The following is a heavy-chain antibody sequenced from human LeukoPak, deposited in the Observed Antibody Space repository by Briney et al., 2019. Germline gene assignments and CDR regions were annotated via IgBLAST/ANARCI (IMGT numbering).Heavy chain of an antibody. CDR2: ISSSGSTI. D-gene: IGHD3-22*01. Sequence: PGGSLRLSCAASGFTFSSYEMNWVRQAPGKGLEWVSYISSSGSTIYYADSVKGRFTISRDNAKNSLYLQMNSLRAEDTAVYYCARDKAVDYYDSSGYYSMGAFDIWGQGTMVTVSS. CDR1: GFTFSSYE. V-gene: IGHV3-48*03. J-gene: IGHJ3*02. CDR3: ARDKAVDYYDSSGYYSMGAFDI.